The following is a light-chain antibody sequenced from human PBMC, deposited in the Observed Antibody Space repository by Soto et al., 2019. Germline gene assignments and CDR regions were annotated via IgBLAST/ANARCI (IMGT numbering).Light chain of an antibody. CDR1: QSVSSSY. J-gene: IGKJ4*01. V-gene: IGKV3-20*01. Sequence: EVGLTQSPGTLSLSPGERATLSCRASQSVSSSYLAWYQQKPGQAPRLLIYGASSRATGFPDRFSGTGSGTDFTLTISRLQPEDFAVYYCQYYGNSPKLTFGGGTKVDIK. CDR3: QYYGNSPKLT. CDR2: GAS.